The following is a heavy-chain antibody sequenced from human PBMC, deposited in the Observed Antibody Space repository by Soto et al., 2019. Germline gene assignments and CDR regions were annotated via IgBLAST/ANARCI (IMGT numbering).Heavy chain of an antibody. CDR1: KVTAW. CDR3: VDVDGAYFGMDV. J-gene: IGHJ6*02. D-gene: IGHD2-8*01. V-gene: IGHV3-15*01. CDR2: IKSKDVGETI. Sequence: EVQLVASGGGLVKPGGSLRLSCGASKVTAWMSWVRQAPGKGLEWVGRIKSKDVGETIDYAAPVQGRFTISRDDSKDMVYLEMNSLKVADTAVYSCVDVDGAYFGMDVWGQGNTVIVSS.